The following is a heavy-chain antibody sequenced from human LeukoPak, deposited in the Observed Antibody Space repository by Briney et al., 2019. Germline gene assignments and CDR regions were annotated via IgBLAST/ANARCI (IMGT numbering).Heavy chain of an antibody. V-gene: IGHV1-24*01. D-gene: IGHD3-3*01. Sequence: GASVKVSCKVSGYTLTELSMHWVRQAPGKGLEWMGGFDPEDGETIYAQKFQGRVTMTEDTSTDTAYMELSSLRSEDTAVYYCAILTYDFWSGRFDYWGQGTLVTVSS. CDR3: AILTYDFWSGRFDY. CDR2: FDPEDGET. CDR1: GYTLTELS. J-gene: IGHJ4*02.